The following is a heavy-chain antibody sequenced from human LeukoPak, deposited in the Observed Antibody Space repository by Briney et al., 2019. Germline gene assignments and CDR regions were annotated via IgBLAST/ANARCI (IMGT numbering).Heavy chain of an antibody. CDR3: ATQKPYYYDSSGYFDY. J-gene: IGHJ4*02. D-gene: IGHD3-22*01. CDR1: GYSFTSYW. V-gene: IGHV5-51*01. CDR2: IYPGDSDT. Sequence: RGESLKISCKGSGYSFTSYWIAWVRQMPGKGLEWMGIIYPGDSDTRYSPSFQGQVTISADKSISTAYLQWCSLKASDTAMYYCATQKPYYYDSSGYFDYWGQGTLVTVSS.